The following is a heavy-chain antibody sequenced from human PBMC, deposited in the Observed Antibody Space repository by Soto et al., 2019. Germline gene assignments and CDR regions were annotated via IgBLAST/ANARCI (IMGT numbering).Heavy chain of an antibody. CDR2: FGGGDFIT. V-gene: IGHV3-23*01. J-gene: IGHJ3*02. CDR3: AKGPDPGAFDI. D-gene: IGHD3-10*01. CDR1: EFTFSPYA. Sequence: EVQLLESGGGWCQPGGSLKLSVPPPEFTFSPYAMRWVPQPPGRGLDWVSTFGGGDFITYYPDSVKGRFTVSRDNDNSALFLQMNGLRAEDTGVYYCAKGPDPGAFDIWGQGTLVTVSS.